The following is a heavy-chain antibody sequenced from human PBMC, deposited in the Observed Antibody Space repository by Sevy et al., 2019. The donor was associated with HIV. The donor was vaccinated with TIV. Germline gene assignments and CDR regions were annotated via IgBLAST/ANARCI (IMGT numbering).Heavy chain of an antibody. Sequence: GESLKISCAASGFTFSKVWMSWVRQAPGKGLEWVGHIKSKTDGGTTDYAAPVRGRFTISRDDSKNTLSLQMNSLKTKDTAVYYCTTGGSLFQHWGQGTLVTVSS. CDR3: TTGGSLFQH. CDR1: GFTFSKVW. V-gene: IGHV3-15*01. J-gene: IGHJ1*01. D-gene: IGHD3-16*01. CDR2: IKSKTDGGTT.